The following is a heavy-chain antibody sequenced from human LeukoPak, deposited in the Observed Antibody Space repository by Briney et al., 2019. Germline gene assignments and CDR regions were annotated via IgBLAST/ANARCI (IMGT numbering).Heavy chain of an antibody. J-gene: IGHJ4*02. V-gene: IGHV3-15*01. CDR3: WYGFHDY. Sequence: KPGGSLRLSCAASGFTFSNAWMSWVRQAPGKGLEWVGHIKTKTDGGTTDYAAPVKGRFTISRDDSKNTLYLQMNSLKTEDTAVYYCWYGFHDYWGQGTLVTVSS. CDR1: GFTFSNAW. D-gene: IGHD1-14*01. CDR2: IKTKTDGGTT.